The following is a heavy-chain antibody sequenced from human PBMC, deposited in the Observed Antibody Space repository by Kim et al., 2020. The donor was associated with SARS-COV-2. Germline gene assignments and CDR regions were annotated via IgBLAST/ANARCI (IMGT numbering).Heavy chain of an antibody. J-gene: IGHJ6*02. CDR3: AREGLLWFGELLSQGPYYYYYGMDV. CDR1: GFTFSSYG. CDR2: ISYDGSNK. Sequence: GGSLRLSCAASGFTFSSYGMHWVRQAPGKGLEWVAVISYDGSNKYYADSVKGRFTISRDNSKNTLYLQMNSLRAEDTAVYYCAREGLLWFGELLSQGPYYYYYGMDVWGQGTTVTVSS. V-gene: IGHV3-33*05. D-gene: IGHD3-10*01.